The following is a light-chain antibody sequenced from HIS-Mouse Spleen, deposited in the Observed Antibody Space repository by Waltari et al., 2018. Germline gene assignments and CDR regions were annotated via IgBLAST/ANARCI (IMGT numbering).Light chain of an antibody. J-gene: IGLJ2*01. CDR2: DVS. V-gene: IGLV2-14*03. CDR3: SSYTSSSTLVV. CDR1: SSDVGGYNY. Sequence: QSALTQPASVSGSPGQSITISCTGTSSDVGGYNYVSWYQQHPGKAPKLMISDVSNRASGVSNRFSGSNSGNTASLTISGLQAEDDADYYCSSYTSSSTLVVFGGGTKLTVL.